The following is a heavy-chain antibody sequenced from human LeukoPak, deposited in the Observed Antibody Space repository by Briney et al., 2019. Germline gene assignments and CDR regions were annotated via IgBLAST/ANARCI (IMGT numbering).Heavy chain of an antibody. CDR3: ARGLGSSSGYSVDY. Sequence: SETLSLTCTVSGGSISSGDYYWSWIRQPPGKGLEWIGYIYYSGSTYYNPSLKSRVTISVDTSKNQFSLKLSSVTAADTAVYYCARGLGSSSGYSVDYWGQGTLVTVSS. V-gene: IGHV4-30-4*01. CDR2: IYYSGST. J-gene: IGHJ4*02. CDR1: GGSISSGDYY. D-gene: IGHD3-22*01.